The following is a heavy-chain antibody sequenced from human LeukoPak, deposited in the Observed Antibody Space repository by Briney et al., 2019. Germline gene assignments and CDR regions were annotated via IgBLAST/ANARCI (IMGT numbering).Heavy chain of an antibody. V-gene: IGHV4-59*08. J-gene: IGHJ4*02. CDR2: IYYSGST. D-gene: IGHD6-6*01. CDR1: GGSISGYY. Sequence: PSETLSPTCTVSGGSISGYYWSWIRQPPGKGLEWIGYIYYSGSTNYNPSLKSRVTISVDTSKNQFSLKLSSVTAADTAVYYCARHRSSSLYFDYWGQGTLVTVSS. CDR3: ARHRSSSLYFDY.